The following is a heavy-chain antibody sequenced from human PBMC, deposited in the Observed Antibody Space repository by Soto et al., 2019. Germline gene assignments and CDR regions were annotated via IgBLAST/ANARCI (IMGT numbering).Heavy chain of an antibody. V-gene: IGHV1-69*13. CDR1: GGTFSSYA. J-gene: IGHJ6*02. D-gene: IGHD6-6*01. CDR2: IIPIFGTA. CDR3: AIKQLVVNGMDV. Sequence: VASVKVSCKASGGTFSSYAISWVRQAPGRGLEWMGGIIPIFGTANYAQKYQGRVTITADESTSTAYMELSSLRSEDTAVYYCAIKQLVVNGMDVWGQGTTVTVSS.